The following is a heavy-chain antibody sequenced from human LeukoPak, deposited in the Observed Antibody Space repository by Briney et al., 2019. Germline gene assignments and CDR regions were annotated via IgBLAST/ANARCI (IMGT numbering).Heavy chain of an antibody. CDR3: VLSSHYFDFDY. Sequence: SETLSLTCTVSGGSISSYYWSWIRQPPGKGLEWIGYIYYSGSTNYNPSLKSRVTISVDTSRTQFSLKLSSVTAADTAVYYCVLSSHYFDFDYWGQGILVTVSS. CDR2: IYYSGST. CDR1: GGSISSYY. D-gene: IGHD3-22*01. J-gene: IGHJ4*02. V-gene: IGHV4-59*12.